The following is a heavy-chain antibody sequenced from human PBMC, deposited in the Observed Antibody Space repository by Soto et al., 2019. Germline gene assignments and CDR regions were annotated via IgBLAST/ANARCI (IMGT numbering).Heavy chain of an antibody. CDR1: GSTFSTYS. D-gene: IGHD2-15*01. J-gene: IGHJ6*02. V-gene: IGHV3-48*02. CDR3: ARDSDIVAPYYYGMDV. Sequence: PGRSLRLSCAAAGSTFSTYSMNWVRQTPGKGLEWVSYISSSSSTIYYADSVKGRFTISRDNAKNSLYLQMNSLRDEDTAVYYCARDSDIVAPYYYGMDVWGQGTTVTVSS. CDR2: ISSSSSTI.